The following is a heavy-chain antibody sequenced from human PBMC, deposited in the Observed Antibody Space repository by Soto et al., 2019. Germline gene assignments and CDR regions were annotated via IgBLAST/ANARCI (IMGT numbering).Heavy chain of an antibody. J-gene: IGHJ4*02. D-gene: IGHD1-1*01. V-gene: IGHV4-34*01. CDR3: ARGSGIVALPGELEDVNYDF. CDR2: ISESGST. Sequence: QVPLQQWGAGLVKPSETLSLSCAVYGQSFSGHSWAWIRQPPGKGLEWIGEISESGSTYYNPSLKRRVTISTDTSKNQFSLKLNSVTAADTAAYFCARGSGIVALPGELEDVNYDFWGQGTLVNVSS. CDR1: GQSFSGHS.